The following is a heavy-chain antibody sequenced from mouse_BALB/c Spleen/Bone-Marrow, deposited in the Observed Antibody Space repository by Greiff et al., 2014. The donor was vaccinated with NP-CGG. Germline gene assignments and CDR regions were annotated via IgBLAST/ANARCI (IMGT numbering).Heavy chain of an antibody. V-gene: IGHV7-3*02. Sequence: EVKLVESGGGLVQPGGSLRLSCVTSGFTFIDYYMNWVRQPPGKALEWVGFIRNKAYGYTTEYSASVKGRFTISRDNSQSILYLQMNTLRAEDSATYYCTRDMGGILFDSWGQGTTRTVSS. J-gene: IGHJ2*01. CDR3: TRDMGGILFDS. CDR1: GFTFIDYY. CDR2: IRNKAYGYTT. D-gene: IGHD4-1*01.